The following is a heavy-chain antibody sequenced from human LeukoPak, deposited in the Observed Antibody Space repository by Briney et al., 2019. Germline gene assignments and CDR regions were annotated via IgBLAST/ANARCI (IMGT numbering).Heavy chain of an antibody. D-gene: IGHD6-13*01. CDR1: GGSISSSSYY. J-gene: IGHJ3*02. V-gene: IGHV4-39*01. CDR3: ARATQYSSSWYGRGRDAFDI. Sequence: PSETLSLTCTVSGGSISSSSYYWGWIRQPPGKGLEWIGSIYYSGSTYYNPSLKSRVTISVDTSKNQFSLKLSSVTAADTAVYYCARATQYSSSWYGRGRDAFDIWGQGTMVTVSS. CDR2: IYYSGST.